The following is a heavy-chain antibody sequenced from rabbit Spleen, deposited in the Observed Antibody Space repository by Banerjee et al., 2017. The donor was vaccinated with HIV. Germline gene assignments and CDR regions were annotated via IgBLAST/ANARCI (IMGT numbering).Heavy chain of an antibody. D-gene: IGHD4-2*01. CDR3: ARDSYAASGVWNL. CDR2: IGTGDDST. J-gene: IGHJ4*01. V-gene: IGHV1S40*01. Sequence: QSLEESGGDLVKPGASLTLTCTASGFDFSSNYYISWVRQAPGKGLEWIGYIGTGDDSTGYTSWAKGRFTISKTSSTTVTLQMTSLTAADTATYFCARDSYAASGVWNLWGPGTLVTVS. CDR1: GFDFSSNYY.